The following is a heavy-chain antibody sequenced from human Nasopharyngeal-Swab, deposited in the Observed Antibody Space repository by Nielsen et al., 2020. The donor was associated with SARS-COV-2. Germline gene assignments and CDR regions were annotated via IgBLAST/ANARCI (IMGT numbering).Heavy chain of an antibody. CDR3: ARQGGIAAAGTIDY. J-gene: IGHJ4*02. CDR2: INHSGST. D-gene: IGHD6-13*01. Sequence: WIRQPPGKGLEWIGEINHSGSTYYNPSLKSRVTISVDTSKNQFSLKLSSVTAADTAVYYCARQGGIAAAGTIDYWGQGTLVTVSS. V-gene: IGHV4-34*01.